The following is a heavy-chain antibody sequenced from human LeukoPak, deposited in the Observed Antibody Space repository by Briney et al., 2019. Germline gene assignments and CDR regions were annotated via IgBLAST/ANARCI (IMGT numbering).Heavy chain of an antibody. Sequence: SETLSLTCAVYGGSFSGYYWSWIRQPPGKGLEWIGEINHSGSTNYNPSLKSRVTISVDTSKNQFSLKLSSVTAADTAVYYCARQAYYYDSSSYLYWGQGTLVTVSS. D-gene: IGHD3-22*01. V-gene: IGHV4-34*01. CDR2: INHSGST. J-gene: IGHJ4*02. CDR3: ARQAYYYDSSSYLY. CDR1: GGSFSGYY.